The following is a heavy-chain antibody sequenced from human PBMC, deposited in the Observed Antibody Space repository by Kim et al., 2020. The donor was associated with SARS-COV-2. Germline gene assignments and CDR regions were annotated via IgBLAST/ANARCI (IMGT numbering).Heavy chain of an antibody. CDR1: GGSISSYY. CDR3: ARTGIAAAGYAFDI. V-gene: IGHV4-59*13. J-gene: IGHJ3*02. D-gene: IGHD6-13*01. CDR2: IYYSGST. Sequence: SETLSLTCTVSGGSISSYYWSWIRQPPVKGLEWIGYIYYSGSTNYNPSLKSRVTISVDTSKNQFSLKLSSVTAADTAVYYCARTGIAAAGYAFDIWGQGTMVTVSS.